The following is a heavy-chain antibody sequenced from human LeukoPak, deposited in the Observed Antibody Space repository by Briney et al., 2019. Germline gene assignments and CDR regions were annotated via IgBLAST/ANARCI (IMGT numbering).Heavy chain of an antibody. CDR1: GFTFSSYG. J-gene: IGHJ4*02. Sequence: GRSLRLSCAASGFTFSSYGMHWVRQAPGKGLEWVAVISYDGSNKYYADSVKGRFTISRDNSKNTLYLQMNSLRAEDTAVYYCAKGYSGSSSDYWGQGTLVTVSS. D-gene: IGHD1-26*01. CDR3: AKGYSGSSSDY. V-gene: IGHV3-30*18. CDR2: ISYDGSNK.